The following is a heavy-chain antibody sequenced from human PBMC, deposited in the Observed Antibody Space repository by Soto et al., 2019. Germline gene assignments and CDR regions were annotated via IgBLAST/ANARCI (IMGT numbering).Heavy chain of an antibody. Sequence: PGGSLRLSCAASGFTISNKYMSWVRQAPGKGLEWVSVIYSGGNTYYADSVKGRFIISRDISKDTVYLQMNSLRAEDTAVYYCARLVGPTSYNFDDWGQGTLVTVCS. D-gene: IGHD1-26*01. J-gene: IGHJ4*02. CDR1: GFTISNKY. CDR2: IYSGGNT. V-gene: IGHV3-53*01. CDR3: ARLVGPTSYNFDD.